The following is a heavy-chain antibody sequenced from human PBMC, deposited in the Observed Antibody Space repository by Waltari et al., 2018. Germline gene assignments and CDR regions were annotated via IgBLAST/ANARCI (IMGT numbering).Heavy chain of an antibody. CDR2: IIPILGIA. D-gene: IGHD2-15*01. CDR1: GGTFSSYT. V-gene: IGHV1-69*02. J-gene: IGHJ5*02. Sequence: QVQLVQSGAEVKKPGSSVKVSCKASGGTFSSYTISWVRQAPGQGLEWMGRIIPILGIANYAQKCQGRVTITADKSTSTAYMELSSLRSEDTAVYYCARGDRMDWFDPWGQGTLVTVSS. CDR3: ARGDRMDWFDP.